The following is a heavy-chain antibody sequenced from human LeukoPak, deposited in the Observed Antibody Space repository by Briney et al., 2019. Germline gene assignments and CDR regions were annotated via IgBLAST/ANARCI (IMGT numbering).Heavy chain of an antibody. D-gene: IGHD5-12*01. CDR3: ARGREGYSYEFDY. Sequence: GGSLRLSSAPSGFTFSAYAFHWVRQAPGKGLEWVSSISISSSYTYYTDSVKGRFTISRDNAKKSLFLQMNSLRAEDTAVYYCARGREGYSYEFDYWGQGTLVTVSS. V-gene: IGHV3-21*01. CDR1: GFTFSAYA. CDR2: ISISSSYT. J-gene: IGHJ4*02.